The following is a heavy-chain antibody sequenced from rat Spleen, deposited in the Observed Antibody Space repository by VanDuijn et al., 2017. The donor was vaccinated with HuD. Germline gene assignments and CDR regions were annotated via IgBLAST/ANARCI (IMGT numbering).Heavy chain of an antibody. V-gene: IGHV5-31*01. Sequence: EVQLVESGGGLVQPGRSLKLSCVASGFTFNNYWMTWIRQAPGKGLEWVASITNTGGSTYYPDSVKGRFTISRDNAKSTLYLQMNSLRSEDTATYYCTRGTVAPGLLAYWGQGTLVTVSS. J-gene: IGHJ3*01. CDR2: ITNTGGST. CDR3: TRGTVAPGLLAY. D-gene: IGHD1-4*01. CDR1: GFTFNNYW.